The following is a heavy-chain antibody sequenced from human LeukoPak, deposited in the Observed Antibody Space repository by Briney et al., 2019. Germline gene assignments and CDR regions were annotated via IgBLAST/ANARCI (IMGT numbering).Heavy chain of an antibody. J-gene: IGHJ1*01. V-gene: IGHV7-4-1*02. Sequence: GASVKVSCKASGYIFDIYALIWVRRAPGQGLELMGWINTNTGNPTYAQGFTGRFVFSLDTSVSTAYLQISSLKAEDTAVYYCARDYTLTLGTTTYFQHWGQGTLVTVSS. D-gene: IGHD1-7*01. CDR3: ARDYTLTLGTTTYFQH. CDR2: INTNTGNP. CDR1: GYIFDIYA.